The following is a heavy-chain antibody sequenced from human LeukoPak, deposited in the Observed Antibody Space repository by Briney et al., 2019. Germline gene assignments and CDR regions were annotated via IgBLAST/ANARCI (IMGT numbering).Heavy chain of an antibody. CDR1: GFTFSNYD. CDR3: ARDPSLTD. Sequence: GGSLRLSCAASGFTFSNYDMTWVRQAPGKGLEWVSGISGSGGSTYYADSVMGRFTISRDNPKNTLSLQMSSLRSEDTAVYYCARDPSLTDWGQGTLVTVSS. V-gene: IGHV3-23*01. J-gene: IGHJ4*02. CDR2: ISGSGGST.